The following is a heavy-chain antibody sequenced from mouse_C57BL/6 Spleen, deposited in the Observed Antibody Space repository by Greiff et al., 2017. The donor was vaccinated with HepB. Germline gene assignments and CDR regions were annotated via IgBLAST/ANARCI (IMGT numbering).Heavy chain of an antibody. J-gene: IGHJ4*01. V-gene: IGHV1-81*01. CDR3: ARDYYDYVYYAMDY. CDR2: IYPRSGNT. D-gene: IGHD2-4*01. CDR1: GYTFTSYG. Sequence: QVQLQQSGAEMARPGASVKLSCKASGYTFTSYGISWVKQRTGQGLEWIGEIYPRSGNTYYNEKFKGKATLTADKSSSTAYMELRSLTSEDSAVYFCARDYYDYVYYAMDYWGQGTSVTVSS.